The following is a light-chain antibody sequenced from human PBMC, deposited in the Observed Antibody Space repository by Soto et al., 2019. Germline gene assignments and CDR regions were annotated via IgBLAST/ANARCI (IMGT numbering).Light chain of an antibody. CDR1: SSNIWAGYD. J-gene: IGLJ2*01. Sequence: QSVLTQPPSVSGAPGQRVTISCTGSSSNIWAGYDVHWYQQLPGTAPRLLIYANSDRPSGVPDRFSGSKSGTSASLAITGLQAEDEADYYCQSYDNSLSGDVVFGGGTKLTVL. CDR3: QSYDNSLSGDVV. V-gene: IGLV1-40*01. CDR2: ANS.